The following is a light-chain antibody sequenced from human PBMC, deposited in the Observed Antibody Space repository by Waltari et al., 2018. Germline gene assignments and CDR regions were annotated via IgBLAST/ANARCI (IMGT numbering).Light chain of an antibody. CDR2: DVS. Sequence: QSALTQPASVSGSPGQSITFSCTGDSSDVGGYHYVSWYQQQPGKAPRIMIYDVSIRPSGVSNRFSGSKSGNTASLTISGLQAEDEADYYCSSYSRTSTLVVFGGGTKLAVL. J-gene: IGLJ2*01. V-gene: IGLV2-14*03. CDR1: SSDVGGYHY. CDR3: SSYSRTSTLVV.